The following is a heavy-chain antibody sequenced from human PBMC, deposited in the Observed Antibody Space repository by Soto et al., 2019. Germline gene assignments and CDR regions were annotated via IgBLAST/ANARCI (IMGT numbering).Heavy chain of an antibody. CDR1: WFSLSTSGVS. Sequence: XGPTLVTTGQTLTLTCTFYWFSLSTSGVSVGWIRQPPGKALEWLAFIYCNDDKSYSPSLKSRLTVTKDNSKKQVVLTMTNMDPADTATYYSAHRVGSRGSFDAWAQGTLVTVSS. V-gene: IGHV2-5*01. D-gene: IGHD6-25*01. J-gene: IGHJ4*02. CDR2: IYCNDDK. CDR3: AHRVGSRGSFDA.